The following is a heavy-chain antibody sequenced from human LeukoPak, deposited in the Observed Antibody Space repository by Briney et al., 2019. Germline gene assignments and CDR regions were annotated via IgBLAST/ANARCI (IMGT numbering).Heavy chain of an antibody. V-gene: IGHV3-33*01. CDR1: GFIFSSYG. Sequence: PGGSLRLSCAASGFIFSSYGMHWVRQAPGKGLEWVAVIWYDGSNKYYADSVKGRFTISRDNSKTTLYLQVNSLRAEDTAVYYCARDYGGTLEYWGQGTLVTVSS. CDR2: IWYDGSNK. D-gene: IGHD4-23*01. J-gene: IGHJ4*02. CDR3: ARDYGGTLEY.